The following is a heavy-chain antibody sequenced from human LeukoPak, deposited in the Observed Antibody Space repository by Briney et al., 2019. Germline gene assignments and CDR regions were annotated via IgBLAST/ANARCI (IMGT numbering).Heavy chain of an antibody. CDR2: INPSGGST. D-gene: IGHD6-13*01. CDR3: ARDRVTYSSSWYTGYYYYYGMDV. J-gene: IGHJ6*02. Sequence: ASVKVSCKASGYTFTSYYMHWVRQAPGQGLEWMGIINPSGGSTSYAQKFQGRVTMTRDTSTSTVYMELSSLRSEDTAVYYCARDRVTYSSSWYTGYYYYYGMDVWGQGTTVTVSS. CDR1: GYTFTSYY. V-gene: IGHV1-46*01.